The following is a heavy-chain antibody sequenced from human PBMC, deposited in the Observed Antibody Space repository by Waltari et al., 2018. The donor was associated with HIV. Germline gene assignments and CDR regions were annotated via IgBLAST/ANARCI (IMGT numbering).Heavy chain of an antibody. J-gene: IGHJ4*02. D-gene: IGHD4-17*01. CDR1: VFPFSRYH. CDR3: ARGGKYGDYQYYFDS. V-gene: IGHV3-30-3*01. CDR2: ISYDGSSE. Sequence: QEHLVESGGAAVQPWSSLRLSCPAAVFPFSRYHMIWVRQAPGKGLEWVAVISYDGSSENYADFVKGRFPISRDNSENTLYLQMHSLRPEDTAVYYCARGGKYGDYQYYFDSWGQGTLVTVSP.